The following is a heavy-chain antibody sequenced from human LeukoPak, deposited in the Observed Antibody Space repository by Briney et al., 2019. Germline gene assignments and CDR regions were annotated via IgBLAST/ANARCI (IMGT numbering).Heavy chain of an antibody. D-gene: IGHD6-19*01. V-gene: IGHV3-49*05. CDR2: ISGGTT. J-gene: IGHJ4*02. CDR3: SRGSGWLSVY. CDR1: GFTFGDYL. Sequence: KAGGSLRLSCTASGFTFGDYLMSWFRQAPGKGPEWIGFISGGTTEYAASVKGRFTISRDDSTSIAYLQMNSLTTEDTAVYYCSRGSGWLSVYWGQGTLVTVSS.